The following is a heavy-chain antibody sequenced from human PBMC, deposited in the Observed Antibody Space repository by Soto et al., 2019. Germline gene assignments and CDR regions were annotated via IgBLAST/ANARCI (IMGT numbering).Heavy chain of an antibody. D-gene: IGHD3-10*01. CDR1: GFTFSSYA. CDR2: ISGSGGST. Sequence: GGSLRLSCAASGFTFSSYAMSWVRQAPGKGLEWVSAISGSGGSTYYADSVKGRFTISRDNSKNTLYLQMNSLRAEDTAVYYCAKGFGTMVRGLGHYYYMDVWGKGTTVTVSS. J-gene: IGHJ6*03. CDR3: AKGFGTMVRGLGHYYYMDV. V-gene: IGHV3-23*01.